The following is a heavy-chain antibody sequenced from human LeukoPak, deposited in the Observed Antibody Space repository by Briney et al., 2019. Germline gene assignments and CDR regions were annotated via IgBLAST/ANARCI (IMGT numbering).Heavy chain of an antibody. CDR2: INHSGST. CDR3: ARAWPRRGAFDI. D-gene: IGHD5-24*01. CDR1: GGSISSYY. V-gene: IGHV4-34*01. Sequence: SETLSLTCTVSGGSISSYYWSWIRQPPGKGLEWIGEINHSGSTNYNPSLKSRVTISVDTSKNQFSLKLSSVTAADTAVYYCARAWPRRGAFDIWGQGTMVTVSS. J-gene: IGHJ3*02.